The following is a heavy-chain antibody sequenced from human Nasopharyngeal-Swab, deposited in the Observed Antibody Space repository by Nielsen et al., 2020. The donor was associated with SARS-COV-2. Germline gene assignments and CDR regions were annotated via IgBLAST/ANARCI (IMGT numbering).Heavy chain of an antibody. CDR3: ARHWSDPGNWFDP. Sequence: GGSLKISWQGSGSSFTSYWISWVRQMPGKGLEWMGRIDPSDSYTNYSPSFQGHVTISADKSISTAYLQWSSLKASDTAMYYCARHWSDPGNWFDPWGQGTLVTVSS. CDR1: GSSFTSYW. CDR2: IDPSDSYT. V-gene: IGHV5-10-1*01. J-gene: IGHJ5*02.